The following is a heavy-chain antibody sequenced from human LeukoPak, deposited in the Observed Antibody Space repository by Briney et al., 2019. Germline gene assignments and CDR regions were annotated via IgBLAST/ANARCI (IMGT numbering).Heavy chain of an antibody. D-gene: IGHD3-22*01. J-gene: IGHJ3*02. V-gene: IGHV1-18*01. CDR1: GYTFTSYG. Sequence: ASVKVSCKASGYTFTSYGISWVRQAPGQGLEWMGWIGAYNGNTNYAQKLQGRDTMTTDTSTSTAYMELRSLRSHDTAVYYCARDPLYYYDSSGYYGHGAFDIWGQGTMVTVSS. CDR2: IGAYNGNT. CDR3: ARDPLYYYDSSGYYGHGAFDI.